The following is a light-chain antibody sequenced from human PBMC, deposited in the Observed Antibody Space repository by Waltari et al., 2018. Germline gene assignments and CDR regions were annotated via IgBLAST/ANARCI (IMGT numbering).Light chain of an antibody. CDR3: QQRTNWPLT. CDR2: DAS. Sequence: SGRASQSVSSYLAWFQQKPGQAPRILIYDASNRATGIPARFSGSGSGTDFTLTISSLEPEDFAVYYCQQRTNWPLTFGGGTKVEIK. J-gene: IGKJ4*01. V-gene: IGKV3-11*01. CDR1: QSVSSY.